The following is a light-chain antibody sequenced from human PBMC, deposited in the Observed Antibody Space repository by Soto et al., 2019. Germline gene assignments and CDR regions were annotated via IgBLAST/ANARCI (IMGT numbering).Light chain of an antibody. Sequence: QSALTQPASVSGSPGPSITISCTGTSSDIGSFTFVSWYQQHTGKVPKLMIFDVNRRPSGVSDRFSGSKSGNTASLTISGLQAEDEGDYYCSSYTSSSTHVFGSGTKLTVL. CDR1: SSDIGSFTF. CDR3: SSYTSSSTHV. CDR2: DVN. V-gene: IGLV2-14*03. J-gene: IGLJ1*01.